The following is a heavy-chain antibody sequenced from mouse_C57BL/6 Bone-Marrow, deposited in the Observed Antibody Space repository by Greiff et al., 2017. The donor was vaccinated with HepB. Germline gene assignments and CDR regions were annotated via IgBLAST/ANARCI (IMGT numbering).Heavy chain of an antibody. V-gene: IGHV1-82*01. D-gene: IGHD2-5*01. Sequence: QVQLQQSGPELVKPGASVKISCKASGYAFSSSWMNWVKQRPGKGLEWIGRIYPGDGDTNYNGKFKGKATLTADKSSSTAYMQLSSLTSEDSAVYFCAFYSNYYFDYWGQGTTLTVSS. CDR1: GYAFSSSW. CDR3: AFYSNYYFDY. J-gene: IGHJ2*01. CDR2: IYPGDGDT.